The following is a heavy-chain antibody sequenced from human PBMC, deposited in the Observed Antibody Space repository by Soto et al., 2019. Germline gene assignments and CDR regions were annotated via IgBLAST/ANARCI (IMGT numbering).Heavy chain of an antibody. CDR3: ATHGVYGSGSSYYHRLDV. Sequence: GESLKISCKGSGYSFPSYWISWVRQMPGKGLEWMGRIDPSDSYTNYSPSFQGHVTISADKSISTAYLQWSSLKASDTAIYYCATHGVYGSGSSYYHRLDVWGQGSXVPVSS. D-gene: IGHD3-10*01. J-gene: IGHJ6*02. CDR2: IDPSDSYT. V-gene: IGHV5-10-1*01. CDR1: GYSFPSYW.